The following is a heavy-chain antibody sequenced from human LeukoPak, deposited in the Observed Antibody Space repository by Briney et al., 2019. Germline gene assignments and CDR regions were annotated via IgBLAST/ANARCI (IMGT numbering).Heavy chain of an antibody. CDR2: INTNTGNP. V-gene: IGHV7-4-1*02. CDR1: GYTFTSHG. CDR3: ARRSFYGSGSYYDDY. D-gene: IGHD3-10*01. J-gene: IGHJ4*02. Sequence: GASVKVSCKASGYTFTSHGISWVRQAPGQGLEWMGWINTNTGNPTYAQGFTGRFVFSLDTSVTTAYLQISSLKAEDTAVYYCARRSFYGSGSYYDDYWGQGTLVTVSS.